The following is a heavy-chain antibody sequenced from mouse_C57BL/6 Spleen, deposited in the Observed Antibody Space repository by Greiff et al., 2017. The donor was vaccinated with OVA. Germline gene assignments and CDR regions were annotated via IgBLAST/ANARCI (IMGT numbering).Heavy chain of an antibody. J-gene: IGHJ2*01. CDR2: IYPGDGDT. D-gene: IGHD1-1*01. CDR3: ARLHYYGSSYYFDY. V-gene: IGHV1-82*01. Sequence: QVQLKESGPELVKPGASVKISCKASGYAFSSSWMNWVKQRPGKGLEWIGRIYPGDGDTNYNGKFKGKATLTADKSSSTAYMQLSSLTSEDSAVYFCARLHYYGSSYYFDYWGQGTTLTVSS. CDR1: GYAFSSSW.